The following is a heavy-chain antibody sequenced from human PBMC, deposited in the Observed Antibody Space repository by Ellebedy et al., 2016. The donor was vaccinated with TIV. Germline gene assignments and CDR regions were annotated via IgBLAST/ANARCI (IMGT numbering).Heavy chain of an antibody. Sequence: GGSLRLXCVVSGFTFSSYAMGWVRQAPGKGLEWVSSIGGSGGDTHYADSVKGRFSISRDNSKNTLSLQMNILRADGTAVYYCAREDYYDSYGYFVYWGQGTLVTVSS. CDR1: GFTFSSYA. J-gene: IGHJ4*02. CDR2: IGGSGGDT. D-gene: IGHD3-22*01. CDR3: AREDYYDSYGYFVY. V-gene: IGHV3-23*01.